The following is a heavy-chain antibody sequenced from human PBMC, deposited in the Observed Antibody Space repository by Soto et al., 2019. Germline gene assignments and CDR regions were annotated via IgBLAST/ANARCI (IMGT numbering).Heavy chain of an antibody. J-gene: IGHJ4*02. CDR2: IHYSGNT. V-gene: IGHV4-39*01. Sequence: PSETLSLTCTVSGGSISSSNYYWGWIRQPPGKGLEWIGSIHYSGNTHYSPSLTNRVTMSVDTSNNQFSLKFNSVTAADTAVYFCVRHPPAHTSFYWGQGALVTLSS. CDR1: GGSISSSNYY. CDR3: VRHPPAHTSFY.